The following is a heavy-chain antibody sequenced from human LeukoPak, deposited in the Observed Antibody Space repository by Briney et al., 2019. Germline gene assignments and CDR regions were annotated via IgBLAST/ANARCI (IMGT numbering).Heavy chain of an antibody. Sequence: ASVKVSCKASGYTFTGYYMHWVRRAPGLGLEWMGRINPNNGGTNYAQKFQGRVTMTGDTSISTAYMELSSLRSDDTAVYYCTRESGSYHGNDYWGQGTLVTVSS. V-gene: IGHV1-2*06. CDR3: TRESGSYHGNDY. D-gene: IGHD1-26*01. J-gene: IGHJ4*02. CDR2: INPNNGGT. CDR1: GYTFTGYY.